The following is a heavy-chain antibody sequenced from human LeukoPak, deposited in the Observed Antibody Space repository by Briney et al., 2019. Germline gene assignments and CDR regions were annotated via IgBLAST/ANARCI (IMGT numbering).Heavy chain of an antibody. Sequence: PSETLSLTCTVSGCSISSYYWSWIRQPPGKGLEWIGYIYYSGSTNYNPSLKSRVTISVDTSNNQFSLKLSSVTAADTAVYYCARVGGTNYYYYGMDVWGQGTTVTVSS. V-gene: IGHV4-59*01. D-gene: IGHD1-1*01. CDR2: IYYSGST. CDR1: GCSISSYY. J-gene: IGHJ6*02. CDR3: ARVGGTNYYYYGMDV.